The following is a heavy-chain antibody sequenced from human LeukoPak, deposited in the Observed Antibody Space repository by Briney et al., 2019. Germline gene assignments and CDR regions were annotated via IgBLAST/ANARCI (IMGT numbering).Heavy chain of an antibody. Sequence: GASVKVSCKESGYTFTSYYMHRVGQGPGEGGERMGLINASGGNSSYSQKFHGRVTMPRDTSTSTVYMELSSLTSEDTAVYYCARETAYGDYVSFDYWGQGTLVTVSS. J-gene: IGHJ4*02. CDR1: GYTFTSYY. D-gene: IGHD4-17*01. V-gene: IGHV1-46*01. CDR3: ARETAYGDYVSFDY. CDR2: INASGGNS.